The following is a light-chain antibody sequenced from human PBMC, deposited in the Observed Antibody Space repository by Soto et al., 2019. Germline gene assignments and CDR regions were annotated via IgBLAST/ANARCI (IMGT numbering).Light chain of an antibody. CDR1: QSISPL. CDR3: QQDNSNRPST. J-gene: IGKJ1*01. CDR2: DAS. Sequence: DIQMTQSPSTLSTSVGARVTITCRASQSISPLLAWYQQKPDKAPNLLIYDASTLYSGVPSRFSGSGSGTEVTLTVTSLQPDDFATYYCQQDNSNRPSTFGQGTKVE. V-gene: IGKV1-5*01.